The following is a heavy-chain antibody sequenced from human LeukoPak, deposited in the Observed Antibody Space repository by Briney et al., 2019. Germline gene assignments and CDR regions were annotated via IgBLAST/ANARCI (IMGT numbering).Heavy chain of an antibody. CDR2: IIPIFGTA. J-gene: IGHJ4*02. Sequence: SVQVSCKASGGTFISYAISWVRQAPGQGLEWMGGIIPIFGTANYAQKFQGRVTITADESTSTAYMELSRLRSEDTAVYYCAREAGYCSGGSCLDYWGQGTLVTVSS. CDR1: GGTFISYA. V-gene: IGHV1-69*01. CDR3: AREAGYCSGGSCLDY. D-gene: IGHD2-15*01.